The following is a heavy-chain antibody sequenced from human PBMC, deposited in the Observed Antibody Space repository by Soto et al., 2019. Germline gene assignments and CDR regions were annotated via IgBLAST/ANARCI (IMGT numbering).Heavy chain of an antibody. D-gene: IGHD2-15*01. CDR2: INHSGST. V-gene: IGHV4-34*01. J-gene: IGHJ4*02. Sequence: KTSETLSLTCAVYGGSFSGYFWTWIRQSPGKGLEWIGEINHSGSTNSNPSLKSRVAISVDTSKNQISLKLRSVTAADTAVYCCARGISLIVEVQRDAPDKYYFDSWGQGTLVTVSS. CDR3: ARGISLIVEVQRDAPDKYYFDS. CDR1: GGSFSGYF.